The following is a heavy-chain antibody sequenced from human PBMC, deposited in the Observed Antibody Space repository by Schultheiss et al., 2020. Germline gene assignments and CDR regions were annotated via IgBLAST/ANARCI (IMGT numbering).Heavy chain of an antibody. V-gene: IGHV3-15*07. CDR2: IKSKIDAETT. CDR3: TTGASALDLDFDH. Sequence: GGSLRLSCAASGFTFSSYSMNWVRQAPGKGPEWVGRIKSKIDAETTDYAAPVKGRFTISRDDSANTLFLQMNSLKIEDTAVYYCTTGASALDLDFDHWGQGTLVTVSS. CDR1: GFTFSSYS. J-gene: IGHJ4*02. D-gene: IGHD2-2*03.